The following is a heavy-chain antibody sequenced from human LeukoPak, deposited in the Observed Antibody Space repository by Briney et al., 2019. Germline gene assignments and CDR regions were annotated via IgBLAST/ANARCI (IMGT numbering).Heavy chain of an antibody. CDR2: ISGSGGST. CDR3: AKDGPPYTLRYFDWGAYNWFDP. J-gene: IGHJ5*02. V-gene: IGHV3-23*01. CDR1: GFTFSSYA. D-gene: IGHD3-9*01. Sequence: PGGSLRLSCAASGFTFSSYAMSWVRQAPGKGLEWVSAISGSGGSTYYADSVKGRFTISRDNSKNTLYLQMNSLRAEDTAVYYCAKDGPPYTLRYFDWGAYNWFDPWGQGTLVTVSP.